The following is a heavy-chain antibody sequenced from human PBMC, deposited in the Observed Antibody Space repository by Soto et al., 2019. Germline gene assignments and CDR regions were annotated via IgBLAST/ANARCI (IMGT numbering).Heavy chain of an antibody. V-gene: IGHV1-69*18. CDR2: IIPLYDRR. CDR1: GGTFSTYA. D-gene: IGHD2-15*01. J-gene: IGHJ5*02. Sequence: QVQLVQSGAEVKIPGSSVTVSCKASGGTFSTYAINWVRQAPGQGLEWVGMIIPLYDRRQSAQKLQGRATMPADEVTTTSTLELSGLTYEDTAVSFCAGAGGGWHRGNFAHWGQGTQVHISS. CDR3: AGAGGGWHRGNFAH.